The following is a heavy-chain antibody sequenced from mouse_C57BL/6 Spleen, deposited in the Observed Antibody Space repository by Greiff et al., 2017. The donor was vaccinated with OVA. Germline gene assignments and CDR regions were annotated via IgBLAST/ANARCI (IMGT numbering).Heavy chain of an antibody. Sequence: VQLQQSGPELVTPGASVKLSCKASGYTFTSYDINWVKQRPGQGLEWIGWIYPRDGSTKYNEKFKGKATLTVDTSSSTAYMELHSLTSEDSAVYFCARADSSGYSAYWGQGTLVTVSA. CDR1: GYTFTSYD. J-gene: IGHJ3*01. CDR3: ARADSSGYSAY. CDR2: IYPRDGST. V-gene: IGHV1-85*01. D-gene: IGHD3-2*02.